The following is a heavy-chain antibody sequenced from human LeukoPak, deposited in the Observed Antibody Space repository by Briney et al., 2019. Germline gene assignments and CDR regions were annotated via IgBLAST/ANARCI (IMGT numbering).Heavy chain of an antibody. CDR2: ISVSGNT. CDR1: GFTLSSYA. J-gene: IGHJ4*02. Sequence: GGSLRLSCAASGFTLSSYAMSWVRQGPGKGLEWVSAISVSGNTYHADSVKGRFTISRDSSKNTLYLQMNSLRAEDAAVYYCAKAPVTTCSGAYCYPFDYWGQGTLVAVSS. D-gene: IGHD2-15*01. V-gene: IGHV3-23*01. CDR3: AKAPVTTCSGAYCYPFDY.